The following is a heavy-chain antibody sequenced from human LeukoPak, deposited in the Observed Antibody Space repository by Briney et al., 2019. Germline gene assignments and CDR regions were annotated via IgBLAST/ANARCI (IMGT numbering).Heavy chain of an antibody. CDR2: IKQDGSGK. CDR3: ARAWGVYSSSWYHQYDN. Sequence: PGGSLRLSCAASGFTFRSYWMSWVRQAPGKGLNWVATIKQDGSGKYYVDSVKGRFTISRDNAKNSVYLQMNSLRAEDTAVYYCARAWGVYSSSWYHQYDNWGQGTLVTVSS. V-gene: IGHV3-7*01. D-gene: IGHD6-13*01. J-gene: IGHJ4*02. CDR1: GFTFRSYW.